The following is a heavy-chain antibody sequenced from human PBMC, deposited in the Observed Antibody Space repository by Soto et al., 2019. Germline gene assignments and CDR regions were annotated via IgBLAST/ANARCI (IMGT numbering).Heavy chain of an antibody. Sequence: EVQLVQSGAVVRKPGESLSISCEFSGYNFDDYWIAWVRQMPGKGLECLGIIYPGDSETIYSPSFQGQVTMSADMSINTAYLQWSSLKASDTAIYYCARRPTSRDFDYWGQGTLVTVSS. CDR1: GYNFDDYW. V-gene: IGHV5-51*01. CDR2: IYPGDSET. CDR3: ARRPTSRDFDY. J-gene: IGHJ4*02. D-gene: IGHD2-21*01.